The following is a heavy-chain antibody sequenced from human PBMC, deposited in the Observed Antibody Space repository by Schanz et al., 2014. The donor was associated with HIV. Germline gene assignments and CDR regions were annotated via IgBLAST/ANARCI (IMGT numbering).Heavy chain of an antibody. D-gene: IGHD3-16*01. CDR1: GFTSSDYT. J-gene: IGHJ4*02. V-gene: IGHV3-21*01. Sequence: EVQLMESGGGLVKPGGSLRLSCAAGGFTSSDYTMNWVRQAPGKGLEWVSSISSSSGYIRYADSVRGRFTISRDNAKHSLYLQMNSLRVEDTAVYYCANSDPITFGGAIDCWGQGTLVTVSS. CDR3: ANSDPITFGGAIDC. CDR2: ISSSSGYI.